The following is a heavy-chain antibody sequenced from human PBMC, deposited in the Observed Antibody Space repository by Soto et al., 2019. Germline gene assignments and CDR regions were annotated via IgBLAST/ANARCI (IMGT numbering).Heavy chain of an antibody. CDR2: IIPFFGTP. J-gene: IGHJ4*02. CDR3: ARSTPPSGFYLHIFDY. CDR1: GGTFSRHA. D-gene: IGHD3-10*01. Sequence: SVKVSCKAAGGTFSRHAISWVRQAPGQGLEWMGGIIPFFGTPNYAQKFQGRVTVTADKSTSTAYMELSSLRSEDTAVYYCARSTPPSGFYLHIFDYWGQGTLVTVSS. V-gene: IGHV1-69*06.